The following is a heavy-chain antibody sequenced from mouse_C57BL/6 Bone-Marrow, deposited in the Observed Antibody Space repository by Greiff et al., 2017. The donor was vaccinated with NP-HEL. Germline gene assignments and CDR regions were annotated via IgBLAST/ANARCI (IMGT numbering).Heavy chain of an antibody. J-gene: IGHJ2*01. Sequence: EVQLVESGGGLVQPGGSLKLSCAASGFTFSDYGMAWVRQAPRKGPEWVAFISNLAYSIYYADTVTGRFTISRENAKNTLYLEMSSLRSEDTAMYYCARRGHDYDFDYWGQGTTLTVSS. CDR3: ARRGHDYDFDY. D-gene: IGHD2-4*01. CDR2: ISNLAYSI. V-gene: IGHV5-15*01. CDR1: GFTFSDYG.